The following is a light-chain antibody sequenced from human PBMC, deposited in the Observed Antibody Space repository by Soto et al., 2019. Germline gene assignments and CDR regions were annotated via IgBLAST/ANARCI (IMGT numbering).Light chain of an antibody. J-gene: IGKJ1*01. V-gene: IGKV1-39*01. CDR3: MQATQSPWT. Sequence: DIQMTQSPSSLSASVGDRVTITCRASQSISSYLNWYQQKPGKAPKLLIYAASSLQSGVPSRFSGSGSGTDFTLTISRVEAEDVGVYYCMQATQSPWTFGQGTKVDIK. CDR1: QSISSY. CDR2: AAS.